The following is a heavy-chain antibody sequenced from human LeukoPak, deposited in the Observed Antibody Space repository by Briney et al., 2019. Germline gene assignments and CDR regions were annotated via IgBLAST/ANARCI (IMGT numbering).Heavy chain of an antibody. CDR1: GFTFDDYA. CDR2: ISWNSGSI. V-gene: IGHV3-9*01. D-gene: IGHD4-17*01. J-gene: IGHJ4*02. CDR3: AKVHDYGDYFDY. Sequence: GSSLRLSCAASGFTFDDYAMHWVRQAPGKGLEWVSGISWNSGSIGYADSVTGRFTISRDNAKNSLYLQMNSLRAEDTALYYCAKVHDYGDYFDYWGQGTLVTVSS.